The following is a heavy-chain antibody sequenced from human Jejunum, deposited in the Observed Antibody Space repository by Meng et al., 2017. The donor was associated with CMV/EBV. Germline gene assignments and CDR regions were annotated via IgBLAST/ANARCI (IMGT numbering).Heavy chain of an antibody. V-gene: IGHV3-23*01. D-gene: IGHD3-22*01. CDR2: VLGNGDT. Sequence: AASGFTFNNYAVVSVRQAPGKGVEWVSSVLGNGDTSSPHSLQDRLPISRDISKNTLYLQMNSLRAEDTAVYYCAKDRSVRAVTDFDSWGQGTLVTVSS. CDR1: GFTFNNYA. J-gene: IGHJ4*02. CDR3: AKDRSVRAVTDFDS.